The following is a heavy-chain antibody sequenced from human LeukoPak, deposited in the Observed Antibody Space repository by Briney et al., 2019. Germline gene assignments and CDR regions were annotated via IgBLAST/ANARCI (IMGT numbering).Heavy chain of an antibody. CDR1: GGSVINTNW. CDR3: AREGGFYRPLDY. V-gene: IGHV4-4*02. J-gene: IGHJ4*02. D-gene: IGHD3-3*01. Sequence: SGTLSLTCGVSGGSVINTNWWTWVRQPPGKGLEWIGEVHLGGRTNYNPSLESRLTMSVDVSGNQVSLKLTSVTAADTAVYYCAREGGFYRPLDYSGQGTLVTVSS. CDR2: VHLGGRT.